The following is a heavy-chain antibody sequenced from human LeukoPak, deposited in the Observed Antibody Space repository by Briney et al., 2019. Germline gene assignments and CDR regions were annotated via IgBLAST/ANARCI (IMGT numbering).Heavy chain of an antibody. V-gene: IGHV3-11*01. CDR3: ARDPVATVIKTACGMDV. CDR1: GFTFSDYY. Sequence: SGGSLRLSCAASGFTFSDYYMSWIRQAPGKGLEWVSYISSSGSTIYYADSVKGRFTISRDNAKNSLYLQMNSLRAEDTAVYYCARDPVATVIKTACGMDVWGQGTTVTVSS. J-gene: IGHJ6*02. CDR2: ISSSGSTI. D-gene: IGHD5-12*01.